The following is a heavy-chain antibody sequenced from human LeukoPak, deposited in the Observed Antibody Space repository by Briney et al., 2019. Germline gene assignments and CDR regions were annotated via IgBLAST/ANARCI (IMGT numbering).Heavy chain of an antibody. CDR2: IYPGDSDA. V-gene: IGHV5-51*01. CDR3: ARLVVVAHDAFDI. CDR1: GYSFASNW. D-gene: IGHD2-15*01. J-gene: IGHJ3*02. Sequence: GESLKISCKGSGYSFASNWIAWVRQLPGKGLEWMGVIYPGDSDARYSPSFQGQVTLSVDKSISTAYLQWSSLKASDTAMYYCARLVVVAHDAFDIWGQGTMVTVSS.